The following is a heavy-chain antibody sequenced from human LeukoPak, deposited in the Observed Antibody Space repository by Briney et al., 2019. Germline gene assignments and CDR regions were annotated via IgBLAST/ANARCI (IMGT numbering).Heavy chain of an antibody. Sequence: PGGSLRLSCAASGFTFSNYAMSWVRQAPGKGLEWVSAISGGADSTYYADSVKGRFTVSRDNSKNTLYLHMNSLRAEDTAVYYCAKDRSSTTSCSNYWGQGTLVTVSS. D-gene: IGHD2-2*01. CDR2: ISGGADST. V-gene: IGHV3-23*01. J-gene: IGHJ4*02. CDR1: GFTFSNYA. CDR3: AKDRSSTTSCSNY.